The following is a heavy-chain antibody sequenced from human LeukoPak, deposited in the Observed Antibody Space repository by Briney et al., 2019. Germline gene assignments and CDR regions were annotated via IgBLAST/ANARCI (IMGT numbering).Heavy chain of an antibody. Sequence: GGSLRLSCAASGFTFSSYAMSWVRQAPGKGLDWVSAISGSGGSTYYADSVKGRFTISRDNSKNTLYLQMNSLRAEDTAVYYCAKGSQLWPGYWFDPWGQGTLVTVSS. V-gene: IGHV3-23*01. CDR1: GFTFSSYA. D-gene: IGHD5-18*01. CDR2: ISGSGGST. CDR3: AKGSQLWPGYWFDP. J-gene: IGHJ5*02.